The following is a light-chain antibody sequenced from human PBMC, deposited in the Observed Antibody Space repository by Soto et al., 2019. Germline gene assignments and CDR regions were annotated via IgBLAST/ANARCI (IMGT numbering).Light chain of an antibody. J-gene: IGKJ1*01. Sequence: DIQMTQSPSSLSASVGDRVTITCRASQSISSYLNWYQQKPGKAPKLLIYDASSLESGVPSRFSGSGSGTEFTLSISSLHPDDFATYYCQEYNTYPWKFGQGTKVDIK. CDR1: QSISSY. CDR2: DAS. CDR3: QEYNTYPWK. V-gene: IGKV1-5*01.